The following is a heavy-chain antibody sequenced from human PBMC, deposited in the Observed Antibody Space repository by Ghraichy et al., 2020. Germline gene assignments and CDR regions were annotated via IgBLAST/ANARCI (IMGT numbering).Heavy chain of an antibody. CDR1: GFTFSSYA. V-gene: IGHV3-23*01. J-gene: IGHJ5*02. CDR2: ISGSGGST. Sequence: GGSLRLSCAASGFTFSSYAMSWVRQAPGKGLEWVSAISGSGGSTYYADSVKGRFTISRDNSKNTLYLQMNSLRAEDTAVYYCAKTGNGAVVRTGWFDPWGQGTLVTVSS. D-gene: IGHD4-23*01. CDR3: AKTGNGAVVRTGWFDP.